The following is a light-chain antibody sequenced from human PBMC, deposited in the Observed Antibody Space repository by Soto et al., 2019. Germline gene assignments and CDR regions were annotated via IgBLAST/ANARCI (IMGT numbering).Light chain of an antibody. CDR1: QSISSSY. CDR2: GPS. CDR3: QQYDSSPRT. Sequence: EMVLTQSPGTLSLSPGERATIYSLDSQSISSSYLAWYQQKPGQAPRXIIYGPSSRATGIPDRFSGSGSGTDFILTINRLEPEDVAVYYCQQYDSSPRTFGQGTKVDIK. J-gene: IGKJ1*01. V-gene: IGKV3-20*01.